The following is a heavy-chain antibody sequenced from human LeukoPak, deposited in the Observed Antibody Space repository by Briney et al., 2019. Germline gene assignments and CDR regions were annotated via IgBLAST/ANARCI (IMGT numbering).Heavy chain of an antibody. Sequence: SETLSLTCTVSGGSISSYYWSWIRQPPGKGLEWIGYIYYSGNTDYNPSLKSRVTMSVDTSKNQFSLKLNSVTAADTAVYYCARDIVGVTRAFGYWGQGTLATVSS. CDR3: ARDIVGVTRAFGY. CDR2: IYYSGNT. D-gene: IGHD1-26*01. CDR1: GGSISSYY. J-gene: IGHJ4*02. V-gene: IGHV4-59*01.